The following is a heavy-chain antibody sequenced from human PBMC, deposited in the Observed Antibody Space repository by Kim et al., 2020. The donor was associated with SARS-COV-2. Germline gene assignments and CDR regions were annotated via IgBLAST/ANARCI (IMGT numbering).Heavy chain of an antibody. J-gene: IGHJ6*04. Sequence: SETLSLTCAVYGGSFSGYYWTWIRQPPGKGLEWIGEINHSGSANYNPSLKSRVTLSLDTSKNQFSLKLSSVTAADTAVYYCARGLSSITIIVVFFTGGIYSMDVWGKGTTVTVSS. D-gene: IGHD3-22*01. CDR3: ARGLSSITIIVVFFTGGIYSMDV. V-gene: IGHV4-34*01. CDR1: GGSFSGYY. CDR2: INHSGSA.